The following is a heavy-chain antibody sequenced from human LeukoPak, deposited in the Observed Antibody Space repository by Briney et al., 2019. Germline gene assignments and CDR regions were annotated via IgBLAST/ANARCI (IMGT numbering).Heavy chain of an antibody. J-gene: IGHJ5*02. Sequence: SETLSLTCTVSGGSISSSSYYWGWIRQPPGKGLEWIGSIYYSGSTYYNPSLKSRVTISVDTSKNQFSLKLSSVTAADTAVYYCARRAGPRTPWGQGTLVTVSS. CDR2: IYYSGST. D-gene: IGHD1-14*01. V-gene: IGHV4-39*01. CDR3: ARRAGPRTP. CDR1: GGSISSSSYY.